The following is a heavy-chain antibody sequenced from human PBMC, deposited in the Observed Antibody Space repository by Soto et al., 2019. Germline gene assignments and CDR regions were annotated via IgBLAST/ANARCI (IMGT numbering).Heavy chain of an antibody. Sequence: QVQLVESGGGVVQPGRSLRLSCAASGFTFSSYAMHWVRQAPGKGLEWVAVISYDGSNKYYADSVKGRFTISRDNSKNTLYLEMNSLRAEDTAVYYCAREPSGGYLPYYYYYGMDVWGQGTTVTVSS. D-gene: IGHD3-22*01. CDR3: AREPSGGYLPYYYYYGMDV. J-gene: IGHJ6*02. CDR2: ISYDGSNK. CDR1: GFTFSSYA. V-gene: IGHV3-30-3*01.